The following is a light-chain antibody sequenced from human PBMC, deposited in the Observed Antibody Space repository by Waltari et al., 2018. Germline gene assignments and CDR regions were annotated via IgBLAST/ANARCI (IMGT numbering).Light chain of an antibody. CDR3: QQYNSYPWT. V-gene: IGKV1-5*03. J-gene: IGKJ1*01. CDR1: QSISSW. CDR2: KAS. Sequence: DIQMTQYPYTLSASVGDRVPITCRASQSISSWLAWYQQKPGKAPKLLIYKASSLESGVPSRFSGSGSGTEFTLTISSLQPDDFATYYCQQYNSYPWTFGQGTKVEIK.